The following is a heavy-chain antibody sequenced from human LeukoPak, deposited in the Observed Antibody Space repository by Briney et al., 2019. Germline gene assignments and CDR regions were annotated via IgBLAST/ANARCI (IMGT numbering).Heavy chain of an antibody. Sequence: GGSLRLSCAASGFTFSSSGMHWVRQAPGKGLEWVAVIWYDGSNKYYGDSVKGRFTISRDNSKNTLHLQMNSLRAEDTAVYYCARGSNGFDYWGQGTLVTVSS. CDR2: IWYDGSNK. D-gene: IGHD4/OR15-4a*01. V-gene: IGHV3-33*01. CDR1: GFTFSSSG. CDR3: ARGSNGFDY. J-gene: IGHJ4*02.